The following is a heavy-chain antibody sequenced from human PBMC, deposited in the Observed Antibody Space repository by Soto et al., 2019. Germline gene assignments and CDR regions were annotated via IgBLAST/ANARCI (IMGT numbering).Heavy chain of an antibody. Sequence: SETLSFTCNVSGGSIYTYYWNWIRQSPGKGLEWIGYISDGGSTNYNPSLKSRVTISVDTSKNQFSLKLSSVTAADTAVYYCARDRLIGVRYYYYGMDVWGQGTTVTVSS. D-gene: IGHD3-10*01. CDR1: GGSIYTYY. CDR3: ARDRLIGVRYYYYGMDV. V-gene: IGHV4-59*12. J-gene: IGHJ6*02. CDR2: ISDGGST.